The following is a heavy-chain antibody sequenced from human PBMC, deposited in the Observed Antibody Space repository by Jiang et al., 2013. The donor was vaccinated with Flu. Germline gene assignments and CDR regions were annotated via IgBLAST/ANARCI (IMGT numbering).Heavy chain of an antibody. Sequence: PRKGPGVDWVHLFLWGRPTTTRPSKSRVTISIDTSKNQFSLKLSSVTAADTAVYYCARVIEVYTIFDFWGQGTLVTVSS. V-gene: IGHV4-31*02. D-gene: IGHD2-2*02. CDR3: ARVIEVYTIFDF. CDR2: LFLWGRP. J-gene: IGHJ4*02.